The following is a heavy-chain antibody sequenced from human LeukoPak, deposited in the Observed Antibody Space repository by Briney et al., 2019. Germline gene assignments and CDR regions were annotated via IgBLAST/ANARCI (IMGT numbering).Heavy chain of an antibody. CDR2: IFPIFGTA. D-gene: IGHD2-2*02. J-gene: IGHJ4*02. CDR3: ARVRGVVPAAIGGYFDY. Sequence: XXPGXXVEWMGGIFPIFGTANYAQKFQGRVTITTDESTSTAYMELSSLRSEDTAVYYCARVRGVVPAAIGGYFDYWGQGTLVTVSS. V-gene: IGHV1-69*05.